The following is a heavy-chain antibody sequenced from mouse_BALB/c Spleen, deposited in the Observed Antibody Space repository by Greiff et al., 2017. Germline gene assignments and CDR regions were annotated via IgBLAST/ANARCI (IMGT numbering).Heavy chain of an antibody. J-gene: IGHJ4*01. V-gene: IGHV1-37*01. CDR1: GYTFTSYF. Sequence: VQLQQPGAELVKPGASVKLSCKASGYTFTSYFMNWVKQSHGKSLEWIGRINPYNGDTFYNQKFKGKATLTVDKSSSTAHMELLSLTSEDSAVYYCGKGITTVVGAMDYWGQGTSVTVSS. CDR3: GKGITTVVGAMDY. D-gene: IGHD1-1*01. CDR2: INPYNGDT.